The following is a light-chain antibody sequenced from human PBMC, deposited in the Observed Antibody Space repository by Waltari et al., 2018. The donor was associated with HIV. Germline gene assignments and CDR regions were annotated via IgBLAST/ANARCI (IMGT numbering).Light chain of an antibody. V-gene: IGKV2-28*01. Sequence: EPASISCRSSQSLVYSNGYNYLDWYLQKPGQSPQILFYFGSHRASGVPDRFTGSGSGTDFTLKISRVEAEDVGVYYCMQALQTPYTFGQGTKLEIK. CDR1: QSLVYSNGYNY. CDR3: MQALQTPYT. CDR2: FGS. J-gene: IGKJ2*01.